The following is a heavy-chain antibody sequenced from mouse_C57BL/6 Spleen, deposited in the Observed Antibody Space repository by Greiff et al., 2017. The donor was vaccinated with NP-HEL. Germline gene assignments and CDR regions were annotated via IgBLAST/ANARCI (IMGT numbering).Heavy chain of an antibody. CDR2: IDPENGDT. D-gene: IGHD1-1*01. V-gene: IGHV14-4*01. CDR1: GFNIKDDY. Sequence: VQLKQSGAELVRPGASVKLSCTASGFNIKDDYMHWVKQRPEQGLEWIGWIDPENGDTEYASKFQGKATITADTSSNTAYLQLSSLTSEDTAVYYCTTGDYYGSSSIHYWGQGTSVTVSS. CDR3: TTGDYYGSSSIHY. J-gene: IGHJ4*01.